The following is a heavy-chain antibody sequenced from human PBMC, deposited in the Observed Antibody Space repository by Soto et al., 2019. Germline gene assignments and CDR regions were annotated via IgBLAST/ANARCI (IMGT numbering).Heavy chain of an antibody. D-gene: IGHD1-26*01. V-gene: IGHV1-18*01. CDR1: GYTFTNYG. Sequence: QVQLVQSGTEVKKPGASVKVSCKASGYTFTNYGISWVRQAHGQGLEWMGWINAYNGNTNFAQKLQGRVTMTTDTSTSTAYMELRSLRSDDTALYYCARGGGWEVQYYFDPWGQGTLVTVSS. J-gene: IGHJ5*02. CDR2: INAYNGNT. CDR3: ARGGGWEVQYYFDP.